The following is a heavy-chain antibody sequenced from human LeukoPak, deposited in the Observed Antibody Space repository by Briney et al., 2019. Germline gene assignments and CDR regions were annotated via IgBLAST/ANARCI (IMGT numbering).Heavy chain of an antibody. Sequence: GGSLRLSCAVSGFTVSSNYMSWVRQAPGKGLEWVSVIYSGGSTYYADSVKGRFTISRDNSKNTLYLQMNSLRAEDTAVYYCAKDGSSGYYYSTLDYWGQGTLVTVSS. CDR2: IYSGGST. CDR3: AKDGSSGYYYSTLDY. J-gene: IGHJ4*02. CDR1: GFTVSSNY. D-gene: IGHD3-22*01. V-gene: IGHV3-53*01.